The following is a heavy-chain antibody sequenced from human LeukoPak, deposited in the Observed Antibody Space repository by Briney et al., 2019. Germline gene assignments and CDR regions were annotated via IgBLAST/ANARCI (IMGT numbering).Heavy chain of an antibody. D-gene: IGHD6-13*01. Sequence: SVKVSCKASGGTFSSYAISWVRQAPGQGLGWMGGIIPIFGTANYAQKFQGRVTITADESTSTAYMELSSLRSEDTAVYYCARVLGSGQQLVKGNAFDIWGQGTMVTVSS. CDR1: GGTFSSYA. CDR2: IIPIFGTA. J-gene: IGHJ3*02. CDR3: ARVLGSGQQLVKGNAFDI. V-gene: IGHV1-69*13.